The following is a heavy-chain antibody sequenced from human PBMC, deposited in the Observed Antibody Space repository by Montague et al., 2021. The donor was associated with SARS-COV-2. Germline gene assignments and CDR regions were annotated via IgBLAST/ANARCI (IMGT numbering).Heavy chain of an antibody. J-gene: IGHJ5*02. V-gene: IGHV4-39*01. Sequence: SETLSLTCTVSGGSISSSSYYWGWIRQPPGKGLEWIGSIYYSGSTYYNPSLKSRVTISVDTSKNRFSLKLSSVTAADTAVYYCARQGSGSYYNWFDPWGQGTRVTVSS. D-gene: IGHD1-26*01. CDR2: IYYSGST. CDR1: GGSISSSSYY. CDR3: ARQGSGSYYNWFDP.